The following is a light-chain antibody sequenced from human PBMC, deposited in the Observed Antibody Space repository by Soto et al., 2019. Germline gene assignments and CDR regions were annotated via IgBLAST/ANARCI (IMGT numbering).Light chain of an antibody. CDR3: QQYYDTPST. Sequence: DIVMTQSPDSLAVSLGERATINCKSSQSVLYSSNNNNYIAWYQQKPGQPPKLIIYWASTRESGVPDRFSGSGSGTDFTLTISSLQAEDVAIYYCQQYYDTPSTFGQETKVEIK. CDR2: WAS. J-gene: IGKJ1*01. CDR1: QSVLYSSNNNNY. V-gene: IGKV4-1*01.